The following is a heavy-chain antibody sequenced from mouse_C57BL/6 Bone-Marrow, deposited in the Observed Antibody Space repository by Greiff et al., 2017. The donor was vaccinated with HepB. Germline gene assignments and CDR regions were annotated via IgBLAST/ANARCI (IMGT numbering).Heavy chain of an antibody. CDR1: GFNIKDDY. D-gene: IGHD1-1*01. Sequence: EVKLMESGAELVRPGASVKLSCTASGFNIKDDYMHWVKQRPEQGLEWIGWIDPENGDTEYASKFQGKATITADTSSNTAYLQLSSLTSEDAAVYYCTTVPLRQAGAYWGQGTLVTVSA. CDR2: IDPENGDT. J-gene: IGHJ3*01. V-gene: IGHV14-4*01. CDR3: TTVPLRQAGAY.